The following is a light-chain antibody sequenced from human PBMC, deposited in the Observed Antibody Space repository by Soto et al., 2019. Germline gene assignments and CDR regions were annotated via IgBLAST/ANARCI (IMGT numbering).Light chain of an antibody. Sequence: IVMTQSPDSLTVSLGESATIHCKSSQSILFTSDNKNYLAWYQQKSGQPPRLLIYWASTRESGVPDRFSGRGSGTDFSLTISSLEAEDVAVYYCQQHYTTPRTFGQGNKVEIX. CDR1: QSILFTSDNKNY. J-gene: IGKJ1*01. V-gene: IGKV4-1*01. CDR2: WAS. CDR3: QQHYTTPRT.